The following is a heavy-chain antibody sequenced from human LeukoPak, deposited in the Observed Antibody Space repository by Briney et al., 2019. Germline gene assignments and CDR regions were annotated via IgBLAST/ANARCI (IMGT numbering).Heavy chain of an antibody. CDR1: SYSISSGYY. CDR3: GRDRPTGYYDY. V-gene: IGHV4-38-2*02. Sequence: ASETLSLTCTVSSYSISSGYYWGGIRQPPGKGLEWIASINHSGITYYNPSLKSRVTISVDTSKNQFSLKVTSVTAADTAVYYCGRDRPTGYYDYWGQGTLVTVSS. J-gene: IGHJ4*02. CDR2: INHSGIT. D-gene: IGHD3-9*01.